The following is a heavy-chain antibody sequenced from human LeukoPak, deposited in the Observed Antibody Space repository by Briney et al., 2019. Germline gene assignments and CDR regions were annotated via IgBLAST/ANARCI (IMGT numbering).Heavy chain of an antibody. CDR2: INPSGGST. J-gene: IGHJ4*02. V-gene: IGHV1-46*01. CDR1: GYTFTSYY. Sequence: ASVKVSCKASGYTFTSYYIHWVRQAPGQGLEWMGLINPSGGSTNYAQKFQDRVTITSDTSISTAYMELSSLRSDDTAVYYCAREGLDYWGQGTLVTVSS. CDR3: AREGLDY.